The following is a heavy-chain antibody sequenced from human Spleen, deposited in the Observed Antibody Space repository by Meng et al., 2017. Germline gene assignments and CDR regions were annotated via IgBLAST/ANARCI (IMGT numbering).Heavy chain of an antibody. CDR3: AREKLSSGWYGAILNDYGMDV. CDR2: SRNKAKSYTT. CDR1: GFTFSDHY. J-gene: IGHJ6*02. V-gene: IGHV3-72*01. D-gene: IGHD6-19*01. Sequence: GESLKISCEASGFTFSDHYMDWVRQAPGKGLEWVGRSRNKAKSYTTEYAASVKGRFTISRDDSKNSLSLQMNSLKTEDTAVYYCAREKLSSGWYGAILNDYGMDVWGQGTMVTVSS.